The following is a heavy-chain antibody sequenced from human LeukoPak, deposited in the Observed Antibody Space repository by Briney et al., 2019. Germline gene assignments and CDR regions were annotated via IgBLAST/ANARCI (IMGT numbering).Heavy chain of an antibody. CDR1: GFTFSSYA. Sequence: GGSLRLSCAASGFTFSSYAMSWVRQAPGKGLEWVSGVSGSGYNTYYADSVKGRFTVSRDESKNTLYVQMNNLRVEDTAVYYCAKDRGYYYGYDYWGQGTLVTVSS. V-gene: IGHV3-23*01. CDR3: AKDRGYYYGYDY. D-gene: IGHD3-10*01. J-gene: IGHJ4*02. CDR2: VSGSGYNT.